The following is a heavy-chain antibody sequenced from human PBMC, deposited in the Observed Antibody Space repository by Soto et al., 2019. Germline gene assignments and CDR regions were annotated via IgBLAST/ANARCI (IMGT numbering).Heavy chain of an antibody. Sequence: HPGGSLRLSCVASGFIFSNCWMHWVRQAPGMGLMWVSHINSDGSSTTYADSVKGRFTISRDNAKNTLYLQMNSLRAEDTAVYYCVRAIGHYGMDVWGRGTTVTVSS. CDR1: GFIFSNCW. D-gene: IGHD3-22*01. V-gene: IGHV3-74*01. J-gene: IGHJ6*02. CDR2: INSDGSST. CDR3: VRAIGHYGMDV.